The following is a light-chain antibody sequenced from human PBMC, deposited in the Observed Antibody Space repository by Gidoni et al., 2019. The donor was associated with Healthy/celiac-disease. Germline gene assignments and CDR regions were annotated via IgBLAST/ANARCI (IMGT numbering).Light chain of an antibody. CDR2: TAS. CDR3: QQYNSYSLYT. Sequence: DIQMTQSPSTLSASVGDRVTITCRARQSISSWLAWYQQKPGKAPKLLIYTASSLESGVPSRFSGSGSGTEFTLTISSLQPDDFATYYCQQYNSYSLYTFGQGTKLEIK. CDR1: QSISSW. V-gene: IGKV1-5*03. J-gene: IGKJ2*01.